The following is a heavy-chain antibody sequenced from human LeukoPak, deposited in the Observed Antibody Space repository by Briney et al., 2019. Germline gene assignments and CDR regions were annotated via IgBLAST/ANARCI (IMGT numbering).Heavy chain of an antibody. V-gene: IGHV4-38-2*02. D-gene: IGHD1-26*01. CDR1: GYSISSGYY. J-gene: IGHJ4*02. CDR2: IYHSGST. Sequence: PSETLSLTCTVSGYSISSGYYWGWIRQPPGKGLEWIGSIYHSGSTYYNPSLKSRVTISVDTSKNQFSLKLSSVTAADTAVYYCARVGPGGSYFRSFDYWGQGTLVTVSS. CDR3: ARVGPGGSYFRSFDY.